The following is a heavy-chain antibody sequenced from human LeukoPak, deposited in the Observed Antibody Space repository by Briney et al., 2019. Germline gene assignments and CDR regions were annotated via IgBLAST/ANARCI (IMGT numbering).Heavy chain of an antibody. V-gene: IGHV3-48*01. J-gene: IGHJ4*02. CDR3: TRLGGYQLPKFDY. CDR1: VFNSNIYA. CDR2: ISPSSSTI. D-gene: IGHD2-2*01. Sequence: GGSLRLSCAASVFNSNIYAMNGVRHAPGRGLEGISYISPSSSTIYYVDSVKGRFPISRNKAKKSVDLEMNSPGVEDAAVYYCTRLGGYQLPKFDYWGRGTLVTVSS.